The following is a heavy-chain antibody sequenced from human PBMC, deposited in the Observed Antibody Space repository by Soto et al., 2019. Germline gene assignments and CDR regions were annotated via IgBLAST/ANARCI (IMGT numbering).Heavy chain of an antibody. V-gene: IGHV3-30*18. D-gene: IGHD2-21*02. Sequence: QVHLVESGGGVAQPGRSLRLSCAASGFTFSSYGMHWVRQAPGKGLEWVAAISSDGINENYADSVKGRVTISRDNSKNTRYLRINSLRVEYTAVYYCAKAEHIVVVTDIPDDYFQHWGQGTMVTVSA. CDR2: ISSDGINE. J-gene: IGHJ1*01. CDR3: AKAEHIVVVTDIPDDYFQH. CDR1: GFTFSSYG.